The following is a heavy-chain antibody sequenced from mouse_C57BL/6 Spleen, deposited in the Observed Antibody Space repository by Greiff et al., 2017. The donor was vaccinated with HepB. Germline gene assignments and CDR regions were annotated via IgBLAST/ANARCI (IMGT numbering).Heavy chain of an antibody. Sequence: QVQLQQSGPELVKPGASVKISCKASGYAFSSSWMNWVKQRPGKGLEWIGRSYPGDGDTNYNGKFKGKATLTADKSSSTAYMQLSSLTSEDSAVYFCAREEDYYGSSPYYFDYWGQGTTLTVSS. V-gene: IGHV1-82*01. D-gene: IGHD1-1*01. CDR1: GYAFSSSW. CDR2: SYPGDGDT. CDR3: AREEDYYGSSPYYFDY. J-gene: IGHJ2*01.